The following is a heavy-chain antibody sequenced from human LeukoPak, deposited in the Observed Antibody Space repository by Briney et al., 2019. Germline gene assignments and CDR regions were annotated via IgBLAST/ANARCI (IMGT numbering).Heavy chain of an antibody. Sequence: GGSLRLSCAVSGFTFSSYAMSWVRQAPGKRLEWVSTISGSGGRTYYADSVKGRFTISRDNSKNTTYLQVNSLRAEDMAVYYCAKDLWTGDHGTYYDYGMDVWGQGTTVTVSS. J-gene: IGHJ6*02. V-gene: IGHV3-23*01. CDR3: AKDLWTGDHGTYYDYGMDV. CDR1: GFTFSSYA. D-gene: IGHD3/OR15-3a*01. CDR2: ISGSGGRT.